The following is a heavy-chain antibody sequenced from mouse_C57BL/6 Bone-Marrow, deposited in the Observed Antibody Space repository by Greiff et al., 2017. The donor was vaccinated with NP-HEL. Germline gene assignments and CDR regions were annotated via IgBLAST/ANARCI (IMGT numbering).Heavy chain of an antibody. J-gene: IGHJ4*01. CDR3: ARCKDYAMDY. CDR2: IRNKANGYTT. Sequence: EVQLVESGGGLVQPGGSLSLSCAASGFTFTDYYMSWVRQPPGKALEWLGFIRNKANGYTTEYSASVKGRVTISRDNSQSILYLQMNALRAEDSATYYCARCKDYAMDYWGQGTSVTVSS. CDR1: GFTFTDYY. V-gene: IGHV7-3*01.